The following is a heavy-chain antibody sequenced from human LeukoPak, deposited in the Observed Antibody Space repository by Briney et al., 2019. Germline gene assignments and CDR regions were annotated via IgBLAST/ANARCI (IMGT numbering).Heavy chain of an antibody. J-gene: IGHJ6*03. D-gene: IGHD3-10*01. V-gene: IGHV4-59*08. CDR3: ARSNQLLWFGEFNYYYMDV. Sequence: MSSETLSLTCTVSGGSISSYYWSWIRQPPGKGLKWIGYIYYSGSTNYNPSLKSRVTISVDTSKNQFSLKLSSVTAADTAVYYCARSNQLLWFGEFNYYYMDVWGKGTTVTVSS. CDR2: IYYSGST. CDR1: GGSISSYY.